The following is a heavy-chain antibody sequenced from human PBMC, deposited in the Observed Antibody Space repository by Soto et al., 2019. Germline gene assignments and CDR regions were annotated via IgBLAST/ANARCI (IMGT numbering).Heavy chain of an antibody. CDR1: GYTFTGYY. Sequence: ASVKVSWKASGYTFTGYYMHWVRQAPGQGLEWMGWINPNSGGTNYAQKFQGRVTMTRDTSISTAYMELSRLRSDDTAVYYCAREGRYCSSTSCYTVGDYYYYGMDVWGQGTTVTVSS. CDR3: AREGRYCSSTSCYTVGDYYYYGMDV. J-gene: IGHJ6*02. CDR2: INPNSGGT. D-gene: IGHD2-2*02. V-gene: IGHV1-2*02.